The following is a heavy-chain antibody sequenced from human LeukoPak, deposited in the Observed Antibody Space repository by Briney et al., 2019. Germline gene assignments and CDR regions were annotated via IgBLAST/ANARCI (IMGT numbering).Heavy chain of an antibody. V-gene: IGHV4-34*01. J-gene: IGHJ4*02. CDR3: ARGSQSLGYCSGGSCRAKIFDY. CDR1: GGSFSGYY. Sequence: SETLSLTCAVYGGSFSGYYWGWIRQPPGKGLEWIGEINHSGGTNHNPSLKSRVTISVDTSKNQFSLKLSSVTAADTAVYYCARGSQSLGYCSGGSCRAKIFDYWGQGTLVTVSS. CDR2: INHSGGT. D-gene: IGHD2-15*01.